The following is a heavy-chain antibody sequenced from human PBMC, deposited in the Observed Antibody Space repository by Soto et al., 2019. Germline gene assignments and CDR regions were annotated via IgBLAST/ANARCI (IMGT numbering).Heavy chain of an antibody. D-gene: IGHD6-6*01. CDR1: GFTVSSTY. J-gene: IGHJ6*02. V-gene: IGHV3-53*02. Sequence: EVQLVETGGGLIQPGGSLRLSCAASGFTVSSTYMNWVRQAPGKGLEWVSVIYSGGTTYYADSVKGRFTISRDISKNTLYLQMNSLRAEDTAVYYCARGIADRSYGMDVWGQGTTVTVSS. CDR3: ARGIADRSYGMDV. CDR2: IYSGGTT.